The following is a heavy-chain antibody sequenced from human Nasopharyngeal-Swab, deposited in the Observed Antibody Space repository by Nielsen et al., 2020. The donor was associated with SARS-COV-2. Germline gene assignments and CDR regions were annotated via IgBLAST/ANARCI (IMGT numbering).Heavy chain of an antibody. J-gene: IGHJ4*02. CDR1: GGSISSSSYY. Sequence: SETLSLTCTVSGGSISSSSYYWSWIRQPPGKGLEWIGEINHSGSTNYNPSLKSRVTISVDTSKNQFSLKLSSVTAADTAVYYCARGEEGLRITMVRGVIFDYWGQGTLVTVSS. V-gene: IGHV4-39*07. D-gene: IGHD3-10*01. CDR2: INHSGST. CDR3: ARGEEGLRITMVRGVIFDY.